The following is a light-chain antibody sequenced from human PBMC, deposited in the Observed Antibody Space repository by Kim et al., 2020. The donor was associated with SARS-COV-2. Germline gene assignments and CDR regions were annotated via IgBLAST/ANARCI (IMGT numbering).Light chain of an antibody. Sequence: SPGERATLSCRASQSVSSNLAWYQQKPGQAPRLLIYGASTRATGIPARFSGSGSGTEFTLTISSLQSEDFAVYYCQQYNNWLLLTFGGGTKVDI. CDR3: QQYNNWLLLT. V-gene: IGKV3-15*01. CDR1: QSVSSN. CDR2: GAS. J-gene: IGKJ4*01.